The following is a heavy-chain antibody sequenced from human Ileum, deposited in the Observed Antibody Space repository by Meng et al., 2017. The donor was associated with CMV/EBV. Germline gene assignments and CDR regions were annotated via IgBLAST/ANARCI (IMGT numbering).Heavy chain of an antibody. CDR2: ISYDGSNK. CDR1: GFSFSSYA. Sequence: GQLVESGGSVVQAGRSLSLSCAAAGFSFSSYAMYWVRQAPGKGLEWVAVISYDGSNKFYADSVKGRFTISRDNSKNTLYLQLNSLRAEDTAVYYCARDSDTSDGGYYFEHWGQGTLVTVSS. V-gene: IGHV3-30-3*01. CDR3: ARDSDTSDGGYYFEH. J-gene: IGHJ4*02. D-gene: IGHD3-22*01.